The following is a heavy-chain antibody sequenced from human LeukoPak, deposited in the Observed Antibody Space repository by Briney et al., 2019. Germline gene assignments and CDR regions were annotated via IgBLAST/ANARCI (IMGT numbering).Heavy chain of an antibody. Sequence: GRSLRLSCAASGFTFSSYGMHWVRQAPGKGLEWVAVIWYDGSNKYYADSVEGRFTISRDNSKNTLYLQMNSLRAEDTAVYYCAKDPLRIDFWSGYLDYWGQGTLVTVSS. V-gene: IGHV3-33*06. CDR1: GFTFSSYG. J-gene: IGHJ4*02. CDR3: AKDPLRIDFWSGYLDY. CDR2: IWYDGSNK. D-gene: IGHD3-3*01.